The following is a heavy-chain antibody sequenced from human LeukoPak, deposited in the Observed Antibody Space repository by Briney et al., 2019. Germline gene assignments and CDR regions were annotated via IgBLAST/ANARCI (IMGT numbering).Heavy chain of an antibody. CDR1: GFTVSSNY. CDR2: IYSGGST. CDR3: ARDHPGHHDY. J-gene: IGHJ4*02. V-gene: IGHV3-53*01. D-gene: IGHD3-10*01. Sequence: GGSLRLSCAASGFTVSSNYMSWVRQAPGKGLEWVSVIYSGGSTYYADSVKGRFTISRDNSKNTLYLQMDSLRAEDTAVYYCARDHPGHHDYWGQGTLVTVSS.